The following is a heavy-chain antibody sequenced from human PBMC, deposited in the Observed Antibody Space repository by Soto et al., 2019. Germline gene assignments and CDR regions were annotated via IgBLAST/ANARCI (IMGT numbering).Heavy chain of an antibody. CDR2: IYQSGST. V-gene: IGHV4-30-2*01. CDR3: ARSYSGGDAYFDY. CDR1: GGSISSGGYA. Sequence: QLQLQESGSGLVKPSQTLSLTCAVSGGSISSGGYAWAWIRQPPGTGLEWVGYIYQSGSTYYNPSLKSRVTIAADRSKNQFSLNLASVTAADTAVYYCARSYSGGDAYFDYWGQGTVVTVAS. D-gene: IGHD2-21*02. J-gene: IGHJ4*02.